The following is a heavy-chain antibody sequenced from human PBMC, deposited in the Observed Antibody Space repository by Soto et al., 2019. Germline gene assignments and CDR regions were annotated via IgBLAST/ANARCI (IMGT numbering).Heavy chain of an antibody. J-gene: IGHJ4*02. CDR1: GGSISSYY. Sequence: QVQLQESGPGLVKPSETLSLTCTVSGGSISSYYWSWIRQPPGKGLEWIGYIYYRGSTNYNPSLESRVTLPVDTSKNQLSLKLSSVTAADTAVYYCARRYGYYFDYWGQGTLVTVSS. D-gene: IGHD3-9*01. V-gene: IGHV4-59*08. CDR2: IYYRGST. CDR3: ARRYGYYFDY.